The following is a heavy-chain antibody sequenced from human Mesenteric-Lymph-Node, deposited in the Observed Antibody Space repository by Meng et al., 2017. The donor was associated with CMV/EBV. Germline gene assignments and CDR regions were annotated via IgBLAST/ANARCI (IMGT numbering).Heavy chain of an antibody. J-gene: IGHJ3*02. CDR3: ARARKQTIAFDI. V-gene: IGHV4-34*01. D-gene: IGHD1-14*01. CDR2: INHSGST. CDR1: GGSFSGYY. Sequence: GSLRLSCAVYGGSFSGYYWSWIRQPPGKGLEWIGEINHSGSTNYNPSLKSRVTISVDTSKNQFSLKLSSVTAADTAVYYCARARKQTIAFDIWGQGTMVTVS.